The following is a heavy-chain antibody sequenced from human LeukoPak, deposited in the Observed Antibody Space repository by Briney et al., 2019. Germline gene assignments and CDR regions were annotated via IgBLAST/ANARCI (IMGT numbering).Heavy chain of an antibody. Sequence: ASVKVSCKASGYTFTGFYMHWMRQDPGQGLEWMGWINPNSGGTNYAQKFQGRVTMTRDTAINTAYMELSRLRSDDTAFYYCARAHLIAAAGYNWFDPWGQGTLVTVSS. J-gene: IGHJ5*02. V-gene: IGHV1-2*02. CDR3: ARAHLIAAAGYNWFDP. CDR1: GYTFTGFY. CDR2: INPNSGGT. D-gene: IGHD6-13*01.